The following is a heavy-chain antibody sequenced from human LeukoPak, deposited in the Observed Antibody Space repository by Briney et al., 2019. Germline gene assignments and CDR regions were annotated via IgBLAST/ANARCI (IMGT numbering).Heavy chain of an antibody. Sequence: PGGSLRLSCAASGFTFSSYAMSWVRQAPGKGLEWVSAISGSGGSTYYADSVKGRFTISRDNSKNTLYLQMNSLRAEDTAVYYCAKDNGLFDSYDSSGYYPYWGQGTLVTVSS. CDR3: AKDNGLFDSYDSSGYYPY. J-gene: IGHJ4*02. CDR1: GFTFSSYA. V-gene: IGHV3-23*01. CDR2: ISGSGGST. D-gene: IGHD3-22*01.